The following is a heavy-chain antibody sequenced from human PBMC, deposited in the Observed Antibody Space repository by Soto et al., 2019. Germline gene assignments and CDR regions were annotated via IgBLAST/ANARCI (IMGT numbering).Heavy chain of an antibody. J-gene: IGHJ6*02. D-gene: IGHD3-10*01. CDR2: IDAGNGNT. CDR1: GYTFTSYP. CDR3: ARHARVGESLPLNYYAVDV. Sequence: ASVKVSCKASGYTFTSYPTHWVRQAPGQRLEWMGWIDAGNGNTKYSQKFRGRVTFTTDTSASTAYMDLSSLRSEDSGVYYCARHARVGESLPLNYYAVDVWGQGTTVTVSS. V-gene: IGHV1-3*01.